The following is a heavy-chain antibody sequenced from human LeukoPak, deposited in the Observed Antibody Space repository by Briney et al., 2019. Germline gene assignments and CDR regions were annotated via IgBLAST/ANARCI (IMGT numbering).Heavy chain of an antibody. D-gene: IGHD6-13*01. CDR1: GFTFSSYA. CDR3: ARLPIRHRKDGSSSWDGYYYYYYGMDV. Sequence: GSLRLSCAASGFTFSSYAMSWVRQAPGKGLEWIGYIYHSGSTNYNPSPKSRVTISVDTSKNQFSLKLSSVTAADTAVYYCARLPIRHRKDGSSSWDGYYYYYYGMDVWGQGTTVTVSS. V-gene: IGHV4-59*08. CDR2: IYHSGST. J-gene: IGHJ6*02.